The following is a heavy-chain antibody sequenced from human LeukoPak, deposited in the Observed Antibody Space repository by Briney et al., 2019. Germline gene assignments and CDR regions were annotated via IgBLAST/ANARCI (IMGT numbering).Heavy chain of an antibody. V-gene: IGHV1-2*02. CDR1: GYTFIDYW. J-gene: IGHJ5*02. CDR3: ASIYCSSTSCFTKWFDP. D-gene: IGHD2-2*01. Sequence: ASVKVSCKASGYTFIDYWIHWVRQAPGQGLEWMGWINPNSGGTNYAQKFQGRVTMTRDTSISTAYMELSRLRSDDTAVYYCASIYCSSTSCFTKWFDPWGQGTLVTVSS. CDR2: INPNSGGT.